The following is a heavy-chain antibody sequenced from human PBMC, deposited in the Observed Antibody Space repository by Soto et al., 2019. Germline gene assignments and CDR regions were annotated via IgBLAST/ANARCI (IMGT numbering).Heavy chain of an antibody. J-gene: IGHJ6*02. CDR2: IWYDGSNK. V-gene: IGHV3-33*01. Sequence: QVQLVESGGGVVQPGRSLRLSCAASGFTFSSYGMHWVRQAPGKGLEWVAVIWYDGSNKYYADSVKGRFTISRDNSKNTLYLQMNSLRAEDTAVYYCARDRDHYYYGMDVWGQGTTVTVSS. CDR3: ARDRDHYYYGMDV. CDR1: GFTFSSYG. D-gene: IGHD3-10*01.